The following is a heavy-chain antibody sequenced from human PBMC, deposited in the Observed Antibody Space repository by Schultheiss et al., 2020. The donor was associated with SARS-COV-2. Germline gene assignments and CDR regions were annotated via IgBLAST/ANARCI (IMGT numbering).Heavy chain of an antibody. CDR2: IWYDGSNK. V-gene: IGHV3-30*07. Sequence: GGSLRLSCAASGFTFSSYAMHWVRQAPGKGLEWVAVIWYDGSNKYYADSVKGRFTISRDNSKNTLYLQMNSLRAEDTAVYYCARERACGGGSCYPPYYYYYGMDVWGQGTTVTVSS. J-gene: IGHJ6*02. CDR3: ARERACGGGSCYPPYYYYYGMDV. CDR1: GFTFSSYA. D-gene: IGHD2-15*01.